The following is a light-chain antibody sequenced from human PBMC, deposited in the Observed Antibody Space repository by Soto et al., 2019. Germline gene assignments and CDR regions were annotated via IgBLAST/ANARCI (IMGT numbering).Light chain of an antibody. CDR3: QQYNNWPPL. V-gene: IGKV3-15*01. J-gene: IGKJ2*01. CDR1: QSVSSN. Sequence: EIVMTQSPATLSVSPGERVTLSCRASQSVSSNLAWYQQKPGQAPRLLIYGASTRATGIPARFSGSGSGTEFTLTISSLQSEDFVVYYCQQYNNWPPLFGQGTKLEIK. CDR2: GAS.